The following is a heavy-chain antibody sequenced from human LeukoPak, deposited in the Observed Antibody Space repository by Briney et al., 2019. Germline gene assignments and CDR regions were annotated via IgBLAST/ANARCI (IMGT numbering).Heavy chain of an antibody. CDR2: ISPSSSYI. CDR3: ARVVTYYSGSSGYALDF. J-gene: IGHJ4*02. CDR1: GFSFSSYA. D-gene: IGHD3-22*01. Sequence: GGSLRLSCAASGFSFSSYAINWVRQAPGKGLEWDASISPSSSYIHYAGPAKGRFTISRDDAKNSLHLQMNSLRAEDTAVYYCARVVTYYSGSSGYALDFWGQGALVTVSS. V-gene: IGHV3-21*01.